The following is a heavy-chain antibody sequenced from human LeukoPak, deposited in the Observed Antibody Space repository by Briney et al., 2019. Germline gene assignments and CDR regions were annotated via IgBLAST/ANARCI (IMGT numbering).Heavy chain of an antibody. CDR2: INHSGST. CDR3: ARCSYPPAVRGVVF. CDR1: GGSFSGYY. D-gene: IGHD3-10*01. Sequence: NPSETLSLTCAVYGGSFSGYYWSWIRQPPGKWLEWIGEINHSGSTNYNPSLKSRVTISVDTSKNQFSLKLSSVTAADTAVYYSARCSYPPAVRGVVFSGQGTLVTVST. V-gene: IGHV4-34*01. J-gene: IGHJ4*02.